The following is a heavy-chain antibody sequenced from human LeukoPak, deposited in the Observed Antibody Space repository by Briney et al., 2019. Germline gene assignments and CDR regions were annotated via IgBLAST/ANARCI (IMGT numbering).Heavy chain of an antibody. V-gene: IGHV4-34*01. D-gene: IGHD1-14*01. J-gene: IGHJ5*02. CDR1: GGLFNSYY. CDR3: ARGVFPGIPRKNYFDP. CDR2: VYHLGTT. Sequence: SETLSLTCAVYGGLFNSYYWTWVRQPPGKGLEWIGEVYHLGTTAYNPSLESRVTISVDTSKNQFSLRLNSVTAADTAVYYCARGVFPGIPRKNYFDPWGQGILVTVSS.